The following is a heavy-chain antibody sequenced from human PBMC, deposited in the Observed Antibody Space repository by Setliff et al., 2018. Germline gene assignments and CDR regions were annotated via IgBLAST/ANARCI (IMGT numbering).Heavy chain of an antibody. D-gene: IGHD3-16*01. J-gene: IGHJ5*02. CDR3: ARHLGEWLDWFDP. Sequence: SETLSLTCSVSGGSVNRDYWSWIRQPPGKGLEWIGYIHYSGNTNYNPSLKSRVAISIDTSRNQFSLRLNSVTAADTAVYFCARHLGEWLDWFDPWGQGTLVTVSS. CDR1: GGSVNRDY. V-gene: IGHV4-59*08. CDR2: IHYSGNT.